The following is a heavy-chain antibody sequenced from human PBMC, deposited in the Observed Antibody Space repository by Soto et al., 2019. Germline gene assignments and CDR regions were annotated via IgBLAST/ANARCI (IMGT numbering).Heavy chain of an antibody. Sequence: GASVKVSCKASGYTFTGYYMHWVRQAPGQGLEWMGWINPNSGGTNYAQKFQGRVTMTRDTSISTAYMELSRLRSDDTAVYYCAKLYDFWIGDDAFDIWGQGTMVTVSS. V-gene: IGHV1-2*02. D-gene: IGHD3-3*01. CDR3: AKLYDFWIGDDAFDI. CDR2: INPNSGGT. J-gene: IGHJ3*02. CDR1: GYTFTGYY.